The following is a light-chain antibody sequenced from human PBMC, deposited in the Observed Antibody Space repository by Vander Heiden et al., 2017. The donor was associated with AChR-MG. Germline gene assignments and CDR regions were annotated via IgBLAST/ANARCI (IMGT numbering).Light chain of an antibody. CDR3: QQYDYSPRIT. CDR2: GVS. J-gene: IGKJ5*01. V-gene: IGKV3-20*01. CDR1: QSLRKRY. Sequence: DIVLTQSPGTLSLSPGERVTLSCRASQSLRKRYLAWYQQRPCQAPNLLIYGVSSRATGTPDRFSASGYGTDFTLTISRREPEDFAVYYCQQYDYSPRITFGQGTRLEVK.